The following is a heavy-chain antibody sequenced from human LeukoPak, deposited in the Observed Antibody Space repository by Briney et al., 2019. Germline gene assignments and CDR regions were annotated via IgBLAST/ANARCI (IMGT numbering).Heavy chain of an antibody. J-gene: IGHJ5*02. CDR2: INPNSDDT. D-gene: IGHD5-24*01. CDR3: TRGPNYSASDWFDP. V-gene: IGHV1-2*02. CDR1: GYTFTDYY. Sequence: ASVKLSFKASGYTFTDYYMHWVRQAPGQGLEWMGWINPNSDDTKYARKFQGRVTMTRDTSISTAYMELTRLRSDDTAVYYCTRGPNYSASDWFDPWGQGTLVTVSS.